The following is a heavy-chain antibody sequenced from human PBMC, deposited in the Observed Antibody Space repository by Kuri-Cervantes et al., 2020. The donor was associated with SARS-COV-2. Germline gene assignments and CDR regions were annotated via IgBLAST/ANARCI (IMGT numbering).Heavy chain of an antibody. D-gene: IGHD2-21*02. J-gene: IGHJ6*02. CDR2: TNADNDNT. CDR1: GYTFTSNA. Sequence: ASVKVSCKASGYTFTSNAMHWVRQAPGQRLEWMGWTNADNDNTKYSQKFQGRVSITRDTSASTAYMELGSLRSEDTAVYYCARVQRGDSYYYGMDVWGQGTTVTVSS. V-gene: IGHV1-3*01. CDR3: ARVQRGDSYYYGMDV.